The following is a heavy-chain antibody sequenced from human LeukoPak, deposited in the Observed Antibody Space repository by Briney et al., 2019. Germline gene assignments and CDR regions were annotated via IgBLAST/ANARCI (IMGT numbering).Heavy chain of an antibody. CDR1: GFTFSSHG. CDR2: IWYDGSNE. J-gene: IGHJ4*02. D-gene: IGHD6-13*01. V-gene: IGHV3-33*06. CDR3: AKDGVPGIAAAGTYFDS. Sequence: PGRSLRLSCAASGFTFSSHGMHWVRQAPGKGLEWVALIWYDGSNEYYADFVKGRFTISRDNSKNTFYLQMNSLRAEDTAVYYCAKDGVPGIAAAGTYFDSWGQGTLVTVSS.